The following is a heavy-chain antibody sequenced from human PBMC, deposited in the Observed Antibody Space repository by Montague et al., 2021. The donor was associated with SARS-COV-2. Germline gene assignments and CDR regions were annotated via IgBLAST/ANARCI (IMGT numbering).Heavy chain of an antibody. Sequence: SETLSLTCAVSGVSITSTNWWSLIRQPPGKGLEWIGSVYYNGNTNYNPSLKSRVTISLDTSENQISLNLDSVTAADTAVYYCVRPGGSESHWFDRWGQGTLVTVSS. CDR2: VYYNGNT. V-gene: IGHV4-39*01. CDR1: GVSITSTNW. CDR3: VRPGGSESHWFDR. D-gene: IGHD3-10*01. J-gene: IGHJ5*02.